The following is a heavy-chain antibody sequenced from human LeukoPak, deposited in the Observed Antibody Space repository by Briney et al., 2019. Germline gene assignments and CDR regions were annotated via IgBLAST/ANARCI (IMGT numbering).Heavy chain of an antibody. D-gene: IGHD2-21*02. Sequence: SVKVSCKASGGTFSSYAISWVRQAPGQGLEWMGRIIPILGIANYAQKFQGRVTITADKSASTAYMELSSLRSEDTAVYYCARGKRIVVVTDNYYGMDVWGQGTTVTVSS. CDR1: GGTFSSYA. V-gene: IGHV1-69*04. CDR3: ARGKRIVVVTDNYYGMDV. CDR2: IIPILGIA. J-gene: IGHJ6*02.